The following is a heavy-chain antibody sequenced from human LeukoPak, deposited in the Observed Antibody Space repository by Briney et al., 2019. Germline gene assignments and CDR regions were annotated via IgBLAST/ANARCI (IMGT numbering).Heavy chain of an antibody. D-gene: IGHD3-22*01. Sequence: PSETLSLTCTVSGGSISSSSYYWGWIRQPPGKGLEWIGNIYYSGRTYYNPSLKSRVTISVDTPKNQFSLKLSSVTAADTAVYYCARGVTTIVVVIHDWYFDLWGRGTLVTVSS. J-gene: IGHJ2*01. V-gene: IGHV4-39*01. CDR2: IYYSGRT. CDR1: GGSISSSSYY. CDR3: ARGVTTIVVVIHDWYFDL.